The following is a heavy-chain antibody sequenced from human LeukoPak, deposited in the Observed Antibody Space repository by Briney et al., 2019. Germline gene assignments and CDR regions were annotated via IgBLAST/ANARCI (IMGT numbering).Heavy chain of an antibody. CDR2: IHWYSGTI. CDR1: GFSFDDYG. Sequence: GGSLRLSCSAFGFSFDDYGLIWVRQVPGKGLEWVSGIHWYSGTIGYADSVKGRFTLSRDHAKNSLYLQMNSLRAEDTALYHCARGTSGYYYCGMDVWGRGITVSVSS. D-gene: IGHD2-15*01. V-gene: IGHV3-20*01. CDR3: ARGTSGYYYCGMDV. J-gene: IGHJ6*02.